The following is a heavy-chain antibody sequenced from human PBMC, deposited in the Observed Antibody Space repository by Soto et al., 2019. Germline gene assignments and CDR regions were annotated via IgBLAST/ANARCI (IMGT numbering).Heavy chain of an antibody. J-gene: IGHJ6*02. D-gene: IGHD2-2*01. Sequence: RASVKVSCKSSGYSFTSYCISWVRLAPGQGLECMGWISPYNGHTQFVQRFQGRVTMTTDTSTKTAYMELRNLRSDDTAHYYCARDLTIVPATHPRLENYGMDVWGQGTTVTVSS. V-gene: IGHV1-18*01. CDR2: ISPYNGHT. CDR1: GYSFTSYC. CDR3: ARDLTIVPATHPRLENYGMDV.